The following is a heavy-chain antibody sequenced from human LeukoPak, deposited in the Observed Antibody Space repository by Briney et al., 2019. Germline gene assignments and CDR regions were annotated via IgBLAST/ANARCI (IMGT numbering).Heavy chain of an antibody. CDR2: IYYSGST. V-gene: IGHV4-59*13. CDR1: GGSISSYY. Sequence: PSETLSLTCTVSGGSISSYYWSWIRQPPGKGLEWIGYIYYSGSTNYNPSLKSRVTISVDTSKNQFSLKLSSVTAADTAVYYCARVGGTDAFDISGQGTMVTVSS. CDR3: ARVGGTDAFDI. D-gene: IGHD6-25*01. J-gene: IGHJ3*02.